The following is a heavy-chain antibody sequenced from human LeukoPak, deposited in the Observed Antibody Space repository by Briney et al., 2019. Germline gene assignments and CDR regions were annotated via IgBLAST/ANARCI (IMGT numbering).Heavy chain of an antibody. CDR1: GYTFTGYY. CDR3: ARPHCSSTSCYSWFDP. D-gene: IGHD2-2*01. V-gene: IGHV1-2*02. Sequence: EASVKVSCKASGYTFTGYYMHWVRQAPGQGLEWLGWINPNSGGTNYAQKFQGRVTMTRDTSISTAYMELSRLRSDDTAVYYCARPHCSSTSCYSWFDPWGQGTLVTVSS. CDR2: INPNSGGT. J-gene: IGHJ5*02.